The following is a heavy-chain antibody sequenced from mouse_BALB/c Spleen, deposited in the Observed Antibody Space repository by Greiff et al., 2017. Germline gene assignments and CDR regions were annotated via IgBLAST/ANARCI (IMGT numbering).Heavy chain of an antibody. D-gene: IGHD4-1*01. CDR2: IWAGGST. V-gene: IGHV2-9*02. CDR1: GFSLTSYG. CDR3: ARDRANWDGAMDY. J-gene: IGHJ4*01. Sequence: VMLVESGPGLVAPSQSLSITCTVSGFSLTSYGVHWVRQPPGKGLEWLGVIWAGGSTNYNSALMSRLSISKDNSKSQVFLKMNSLQTDDTAMYYCARDRANWDGAMDYWGQGTSVTVSS.